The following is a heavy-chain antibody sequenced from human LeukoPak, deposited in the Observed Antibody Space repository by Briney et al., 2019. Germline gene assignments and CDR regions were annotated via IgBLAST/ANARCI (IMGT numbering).Heavy chain of an antibody. J-gene: IGHJ4*02. Sequence: GASVKVSCTTSGYTFTNYSITWVRQAPGQGLEWMGWISAYNGNTNYAQKFQGRVTMTTDTSTSTAYMELRSLRSDDTAVYYCARYGGFDYWGQGTLVTVSS. CDR1: GYTFTNYS. CDR3: ARYGGFDY. CDR2: ISAYNGNT. D-gene: IGHD4-23*01. V-gene: IGHV1-18*01.